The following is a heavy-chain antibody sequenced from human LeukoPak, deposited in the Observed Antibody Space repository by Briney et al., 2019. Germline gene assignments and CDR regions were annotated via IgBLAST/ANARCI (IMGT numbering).Heavy chain of an antibody. D-gene: IGHD6-6*01. Sequence: GASVKVSCKASGYTFTDPYVHWVRQAPGQGLEWMGRINLDSGGTNFAQKFQGRVTMNRDTSISTAYMELSRLTSDDTAVFHCAINKDSSAFDYWGQGNPVTVSS. CDR1: GYTFTDPY. CDR2: INLDSGGT. CDR3: AINKDSSAFDY. V-gene: IGHV1-2*06. J-gene: IGHJ4*02.